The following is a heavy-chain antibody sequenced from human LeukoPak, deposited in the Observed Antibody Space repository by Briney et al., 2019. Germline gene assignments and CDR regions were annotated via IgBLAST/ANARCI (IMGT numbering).Heavy chain of an antibody. Sequence: SETLSLTCTVSGGSISSYYWSWIRQPPGKGLEWIGYIYYSGSTNYNPSLKSRVTISVDTSKNQFSLKLSSVTAADTAVYYCAGGYSDVYGTLDYWGQGTLVTVSS. J-gene: IGHJ4*02. CDR2: IYYSGST. CDR3: AGGYSDVYGTLDY. V-gene: IGHV4-59*08. CDR1: GGSISSYY. D-gene: IGHD5-18*01.